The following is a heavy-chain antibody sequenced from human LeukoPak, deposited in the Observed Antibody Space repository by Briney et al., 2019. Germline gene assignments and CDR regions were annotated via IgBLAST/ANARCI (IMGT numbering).Heavy chain of an antibody. V-gene: IGHV3-23*01. D-gene: IGHD3-22*01. Sequence: GGSLRLSCAASGFTFSNYAMSWVRQTPGKGLEWVSAISGSGGSTYYADSVKGRFTIARDNSKNTLYLQMNSLRAEDTALYYCAKDPLRYYDSLGENWFDPWGLGTLVTVSS. CDR1: GFTFSNYA. J-gene: IGHJ5*02. CDR2: ISGSGGST. CDR3: AKDPLRYYDSLGENWFDP.